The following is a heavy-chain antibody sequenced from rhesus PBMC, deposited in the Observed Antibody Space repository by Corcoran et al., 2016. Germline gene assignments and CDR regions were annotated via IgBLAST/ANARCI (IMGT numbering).Heavy chain of an antibody. Sequence: QLQLQESGPGLVKPLETLSVTRAVSGGSISSSYWSWIRQAPGKGLVWIGAIYGSGSSTNYNPSLKSRVTLSVDTSKNQLSLKLSSVTAADTAVYYCASSAPFRGWGFLDVWGPGVLVTVSS. V-gene: IGHV4-169*02. CDR2: IYGSGSST. J-gene: IGHJ5-1*01. CDR1: GGSISSSY. D-gene: IGHD3-34*01. CDR3: ASSAPFRGWGFLDV.